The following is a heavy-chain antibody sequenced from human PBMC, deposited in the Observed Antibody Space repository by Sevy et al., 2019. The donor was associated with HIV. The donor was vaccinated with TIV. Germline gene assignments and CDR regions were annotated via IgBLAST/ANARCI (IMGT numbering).Heavy chain of an antibody. V-gene: IGHV1-46*01. Sequence: ASVKVSCKASGYTFTSYYMHWVRQAPGQGLEWMGIINPSGGSTSYAQKFQGRVTMTRDTSTSTVYMELSSLRSEDTAVYYCARDPRDTIFGVDRNWFDPWGQGTLVIVSS. CDR2: INPSGGST. J-gene: IGHJ5*02. CDR3: ARDPRDTIFGVDRNWFDP. D-gene: IGHD3-3*01. CDR1: GYTFTSYY.